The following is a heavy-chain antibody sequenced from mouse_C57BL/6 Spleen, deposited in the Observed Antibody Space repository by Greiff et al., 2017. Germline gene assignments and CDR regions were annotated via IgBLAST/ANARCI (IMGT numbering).Heavy chain of an antibody. Sequence: EVQLQQSGPELVKPGASVKISCKASGYSFTGYYMNWVKQSPEKSLEWIREINPSTGGTTYNQKFKAKATLTVDKSSSTAYMQLKSLTSEDSAVXYCARMGFDYYGSLYWYFDVWGTGTTVTVSS. CDR1: GYSFTGYY. V-gene: IGHV1-42*01. J-gene: IGHJ1*03. CDR2: INPSTGGT. D-gene: IGHD1-1*01. CDR3: ARMGFDYYGSLYWYFDV.